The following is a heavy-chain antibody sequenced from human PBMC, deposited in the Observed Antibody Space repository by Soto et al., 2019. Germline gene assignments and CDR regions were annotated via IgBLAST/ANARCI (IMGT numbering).Heavy chain of an antibody. CDR3: ARVSREFSSSGGLDV. J-gene: IGHJ6*02. V-gene: IGHV4-61*01. D-gene: IGHD3-10*01. Sequence: QVQLQESGPGLVKPSETLSLTCTVSGGSVNSDSYYWTWIRQPPGKRLEWIGSLYYSGSTNYNPSLTSRVTVSVDTSNNQCSLKVSSVTVADTAVYFCARVSREFSSSGGLDVWGQGTTVTVSS. CDR1: GGSVNSDSYY. CDR2: LYYSGST.